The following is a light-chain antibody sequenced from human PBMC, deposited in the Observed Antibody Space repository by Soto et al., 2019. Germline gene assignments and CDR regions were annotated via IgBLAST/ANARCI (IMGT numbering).Light chain of an antibody. CDR2: ANN. V-gene: IGLV1-40*01. CDR3: QSYDFGLSAHNDG. Sequence: QSVLTQPPSVSGAPGQRVTISCTGSSSNIGAGYDVHWYQQFPGTAPRLLIYANNNRPSGVPDRFSGSKSGTSASLAITGLQADDEAEYYCQSYDFGLSAHNDGFGTGTKVSVL. J-gene: IGLJ1*01. CDR1: SSNIGAGYD.